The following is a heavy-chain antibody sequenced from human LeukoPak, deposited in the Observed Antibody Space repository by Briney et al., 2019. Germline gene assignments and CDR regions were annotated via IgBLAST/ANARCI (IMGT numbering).Heavy chain of an antibody. CDR3: ARESNWAYYFDY. CDR1: GYTFTSYG. Sequence: ASVKVSFKCSGYTFTSYGISWVRQARGQGREWMGWSSTYNSDTKYAQSLQGRVTMTTDTSTNTAYMELRDLRSDDTAVYYCARESNWAYYFDYWGQGTLV. V-gene: IGHV1-18*01. CDR2: SSTYNSDT. D-gene: IGHD1-1*01. J-gene: IGHJ4*02.